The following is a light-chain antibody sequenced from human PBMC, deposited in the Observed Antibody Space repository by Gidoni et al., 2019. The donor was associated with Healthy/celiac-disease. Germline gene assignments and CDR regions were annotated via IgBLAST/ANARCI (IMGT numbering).Light chain of an antibody. CDR3: QQRSNWPT. CDR1: QSVSSY. CDR2: DAS. J-gene: IGKJ4*01. Sequence: EIVVTQSPSTLSLSRGERATLSCRASQSVSSYLAWYQQKPGQAPMLLIYDASNRATGIPSRFSGSGSGTDFTLTISSLEPEDFAVYYCQQRSNWPTFGGGTKVEIK. V-gene: IGKV3-11*01.